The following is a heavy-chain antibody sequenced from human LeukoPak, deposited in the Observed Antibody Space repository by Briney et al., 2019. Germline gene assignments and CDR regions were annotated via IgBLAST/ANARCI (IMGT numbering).Heavy chain of an antibody. J-gene: IGHJ3*02. D-gene: IGHD5/OR15-5a*01. CDR1: GFTFSSYD. CDR3: IRGGIQVSGIDAFDI. Sequence: GGSLRLSCAASGFTFSSYDMHWVRQAPGRGLEWVSAIGIAGDTYYPDSVKGRFTISRENAKNSMYLQMNSLKDGDTAVYYCIRGGIQVSGIDAFDIWGQRTMVTVSS. CDR2: IGIAGDT. V-gene: IGHV3-13*01.